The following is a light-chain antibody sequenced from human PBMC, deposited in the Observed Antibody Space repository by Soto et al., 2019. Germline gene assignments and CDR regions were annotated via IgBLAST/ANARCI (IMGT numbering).Light chain of an antibody. CDR2: YDS. CDR3: QVLDTATAHWV. V-gene: IGLV3-21*04. CDR1: NIGSKS. J-gene: IGLJ3*02. Sequence: SYVLTQPPSVSVAPGKTAWITCGGDNIGSKSVHWYQQKPGQAPVLVIYYDSDRASGIPERFSGSSSGNTATLTISRVEAGNEADYYCQVLDTATAHWVFGGGTKVTVL.